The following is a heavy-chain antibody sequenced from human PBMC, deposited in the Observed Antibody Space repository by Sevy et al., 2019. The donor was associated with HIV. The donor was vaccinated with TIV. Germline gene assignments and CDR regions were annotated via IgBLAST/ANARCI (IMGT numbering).Heavy chain of an antibody. D-gene: IGHD3-22*01. CDR1: GGTFSSYA. CDR2: IIPILGIA. Sequence: ASVKVSCKASGGTFSSYAISWVRQAPGQGLEWMGGIIPILGIANYAQKFQGRVTITADKSTSTAYMELSSLRSEDTAVYYCAGSGGYYPEYYYYYYMDVWGKGTTVTVSS. V-gene: IGHV1-69*10. CDR3: AGSGGYYPEYYYYYYMDV. J-gene: IGHJ6*03.